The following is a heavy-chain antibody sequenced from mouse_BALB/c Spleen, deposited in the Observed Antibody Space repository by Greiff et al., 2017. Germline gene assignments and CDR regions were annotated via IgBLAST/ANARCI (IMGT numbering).Heavy chain of an antibody. V-gene: IGHV5-9*03. D-gene: IGHD2-3*01. CDR3: ARIYDGYYGFAY. Sequence: EVQGVDSGGGLVKPGGSLKLSCAASGFTFSSYTMSWVRQTPEKRLEWVATISSGGGNTYYPDSVKGRFTISRDNAKNNLYLQMSSLRSEDTALYYCARIYDGYYGFAYWGQGTLVTVSA. CDR1: GFTFSSYT. CDR2: ISSGGGNT. J-gene: IGHJ3*01.